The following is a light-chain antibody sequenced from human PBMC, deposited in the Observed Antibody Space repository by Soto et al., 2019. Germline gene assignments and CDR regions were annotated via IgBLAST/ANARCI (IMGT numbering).Light chain of an antibody. CDR1: SSDVGSYNL. CDR3: ASYTSSSTYV. Sequence: QSALTQPASVSGSPGQSITISCTGTSSDVGSYNLVSWYQHHPGKAPKVMIFEGNKRPATVSNRFSGSKSGNTASLTISGLQAEDEADYYCASYTSSSTYVFGTGTKLTVL. CDR2: EGN. J-gene: IGLJ1*01. V-gene: IGLV2-14*02.